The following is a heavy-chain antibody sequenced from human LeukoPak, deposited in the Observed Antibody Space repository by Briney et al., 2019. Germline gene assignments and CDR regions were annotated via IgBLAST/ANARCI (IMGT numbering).Heavy chain of an antibody. CDR2: IYTSGST. V-gene: IGHV4-4*07. CDR3: ARGPRYCTNGVCYMGLYYFDY. Sequence: SETLSLTCTVSGGSISSYYWSWIRQPAGKGLEWIGRIYTSGSTNYNPSLKSRVTMSVDTSKNRFSLKLSSVTAADTAVYYCARGPRYCTNGVCYMGLYYFDYWGQGTLVTVSS. J-gene: IGHJ4*02. D-gene: IGHD2-8*01. CDR1: GGSISSYY.